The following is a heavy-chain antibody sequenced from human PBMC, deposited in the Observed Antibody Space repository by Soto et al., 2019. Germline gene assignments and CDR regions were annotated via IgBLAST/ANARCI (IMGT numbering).Heavy chain of an antibody. CDR2: IIPIFGTA. V-gene: IGHV1-69*13. J-gene: IGHJ4*02. CDR3: ARAERYCSGGSCSTQLNFDT. D-gene: IGHD2-15*01. Sequence: SVKVSCKASGGTFSSYAISWVRQAPGQGLEWMGGIIPIFGTANYAQKFQGRVTITADESTSTAYMELSSLRSEDTAVYYCARAERYCSGGSCSTQLNFDTGAREPWSPSPQ. CDR1: GGTFSSYA.